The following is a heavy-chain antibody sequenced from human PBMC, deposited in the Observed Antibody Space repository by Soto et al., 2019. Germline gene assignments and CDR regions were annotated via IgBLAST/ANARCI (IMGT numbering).Heavy chain of an antibody. CDR3: ARTHYSDRSGTDY. Sequence: PSETLSLTCTVSGGSIRSGDSYWSWIRQPPGKGLEWIGYIYYSGSTYYNPSLKSRVTISLDTSKNQFSLNLSSVTAADTAVYCCARTHYSDRSGTDYWGQGTLVTVSS. D-gene: IGHD3-22*01. CDR2: IYYSGST. V-gene: IGHV4-30-4*01. CDR1: GGSIRSGDSY. J-gene: IGHJ4*02.